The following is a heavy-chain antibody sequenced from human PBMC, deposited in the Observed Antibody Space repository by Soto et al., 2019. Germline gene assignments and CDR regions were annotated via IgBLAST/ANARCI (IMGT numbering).Heavy chain of an antibody. V-gene: IGHV4-39*01. CDR1: GGSISSSSYY. CDR2: IYYSGST. Sequence: TLSLTCTVSGGSISSSSYYWGWIRQPPGKGLEWIGSIYYSGSTYYNPSLKSRVTISVDTSKNQFSLKLSSVTAADTAVYYCARSMVRGVIKGDHFDYWGQGTLVTVSS. D-gene: IGHD3-10*01. J-gene: IGHJ4*02. CDR3: ARSMVRGVIKGDHFDY.